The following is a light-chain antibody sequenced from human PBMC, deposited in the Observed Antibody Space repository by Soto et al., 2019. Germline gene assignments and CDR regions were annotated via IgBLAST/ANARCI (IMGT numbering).Light chain of an antibody. CDR1: QSVGSY. Sequence: EIMLTQSPATLSLSPGERATLSCRASQSVGSYLAWYQQKPGQTPRLLIYGASSRATGIPDRFSGSGSGTDFTLTISRLEPEDFAVYYCQQYGSSLFTFGQGTRLEIK. V-gene: IGKV3-20*01. J-gene: IGKJ5*01. CDR3: QQYGSSLFT. CDR2: GAS.